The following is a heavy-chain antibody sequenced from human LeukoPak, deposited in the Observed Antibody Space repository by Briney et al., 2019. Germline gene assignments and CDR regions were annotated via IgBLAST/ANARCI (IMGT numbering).Heavy chain of an antibody. CDR3: ARVRSGYYYYMDV. J-gene: IGHJ6*03. V-gene: IGHV4-59*01. Sequence: SETLSLTCTVSGGSISGYYWSWIRQPPGKGLEWIGYIYYSGSTNYNPSLKSRVTISVDTSKNQFSLKLSSVTAADTAVYYCARVRSGYYYYMDVWGKGTTVTISS. CDR1: GGSISGYY. D-gene: IGHD3-10*01. CDR2: IYYSGST.